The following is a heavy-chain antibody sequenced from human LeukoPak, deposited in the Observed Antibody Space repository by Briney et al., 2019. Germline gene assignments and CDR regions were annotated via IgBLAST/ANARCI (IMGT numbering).Heavy chain of an antibody. Sequence: GGSLRLSCAASGFTFSSYGMSWVRQAPGKGLEWVSHVRDNAGITFYADSVKGRFTISRDNSKNTVYLQMNSLRAEDTAVYYCAKDKDYYMDVWGNGTTVTVSS. CDR3: AKDKDYYMDV. J-gene: IGHJ6*03. CDR1: GFTFSSYG. CDR2: VRDNAGIT. V-gene: IGHV3-23*01.